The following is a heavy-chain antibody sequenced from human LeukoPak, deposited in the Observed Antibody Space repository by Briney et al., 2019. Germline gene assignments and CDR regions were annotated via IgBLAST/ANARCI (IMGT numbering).Heavy chain of an antibody. Sequence: GGSLRLSCAGPGFTFSDSWMSWVRQAPGKGLEWVANMNQDGSEKDYVDSVKGRFTISRDNARKSLYLQMGSLRAEDTAVYYCATYTHWVAGDVWGQGTTVTVSS. CDR1: GFTFSDSW. D-gene: IGHD3-16*01. V-gene: IGHV3-7*01. J-gene: IGHJ6*02. CDR2: MNQDGSEK. CDR3: ATYTHWVAGDV.